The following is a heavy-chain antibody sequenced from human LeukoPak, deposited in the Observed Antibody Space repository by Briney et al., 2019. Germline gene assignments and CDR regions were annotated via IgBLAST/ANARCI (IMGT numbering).Heavy chain of an antibody. D-gene: IGHD6-13*01. CDR3: ARRGGAAAGMGYYYFMDV. CDR2: ISDDGSKK. J-gene: IGHJ6*03. Sequence: GGSLRLSCAASGFTFSSYAMHWVRQAPGKGLEWVAVISDDGSKKYYADSVKGRFSISRDSSKNTVYLRMNSLRAEDTALYYCARRGGAAAGMGYYYFMDVWGKGTTVTVSS. V-gene: IGHV3-30*01. CDR1: GFTFSSYA.